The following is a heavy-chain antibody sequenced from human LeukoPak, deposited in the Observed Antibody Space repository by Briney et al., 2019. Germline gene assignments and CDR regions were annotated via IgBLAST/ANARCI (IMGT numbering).Heavy chain of an antibody. CDR2: IEHSGST. D-gene: IGHD2-2*01. Sequence: TSETLSLTCAVYGGSFSDYYWSWIRQPPGKGLEWIGEIEHSGSTNYNPSPKSRVTISVDTSKNQFSLKLSSVTAADTAVYYCARDHCSSISCHSGAFDIWGQGTMVTVSS. J-gene: IGHJ3*02. CDR3: ARDHCSSISCHSGAFDI. CDR1: GGSFSDYY. V-gene: IGHV4-34*01.